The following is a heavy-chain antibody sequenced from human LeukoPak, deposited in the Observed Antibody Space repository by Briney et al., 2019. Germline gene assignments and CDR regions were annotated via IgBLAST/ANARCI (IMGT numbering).Heavy chain of an antibody. D-gene: IGHD2-2*01. V-gene: IGHV3-11*01. CDR2: ISSSGGTI. CDR3: WGSTSSNFDY. CDR1: GFTFTDYY. J-gene: IGHJ4*02. Sequence: GGSLRLSCAASGFTFTDYYMSWIRQAPGKGLEWVSYISSSGGTIHYADSVKGRFTISRDNAKNSLYLQMNSLRAEDTAVYYCWGSTSSNFDYWGQGTLVTVSS.